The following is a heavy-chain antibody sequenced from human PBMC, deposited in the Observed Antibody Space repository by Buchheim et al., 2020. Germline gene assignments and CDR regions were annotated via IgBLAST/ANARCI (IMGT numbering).Heavy chain of an antibody. V-gene: IGHV3-30*04. CDR3: ASETYYYYYGMDV. CDR1: GFTFSSYA. J-gene: IGHJ6*02. Sequence: QVQLVESGGGVVQPGRYLRLSCAASGFTFSSYAMHWVRQAPGKGLEWVAVISYDGSNKYYADSVKGRFTISRDNSKNTLYLQMNSLRAEDTAVYYCASETYYYYYGMDVWGQGTT. CDR2: ISYDGSNK.